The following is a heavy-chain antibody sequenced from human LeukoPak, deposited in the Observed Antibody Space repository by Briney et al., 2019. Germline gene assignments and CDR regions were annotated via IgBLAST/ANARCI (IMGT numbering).Heavy chain of an antibody. CDR1: GVSISTYY. V-gene: IGHV4-59*01. J-gene: IGHJ6*02. CDR2: IYHSGST. Sequence: PSETLSLTCTVSGVSISTYYWNWIRQPPGKGLEWIGYIYHSGSTNYNPSLQSLVTISVDTSKNQFSLKLSSVTAADTAVYYCARSGPLQDGYNPYYYYYYGMDVWGQGTTVTVSS. CDR3: ARSGPLQDGYNPYYYYYYGMDV. D-gene: IGHD5-24*01.